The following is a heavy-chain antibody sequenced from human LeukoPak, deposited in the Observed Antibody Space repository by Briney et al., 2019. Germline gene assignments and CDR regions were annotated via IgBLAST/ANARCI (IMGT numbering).Heavy chain of an antibody. Sequence: SVKVSCKASGGTFSRYAMSWVRQAPGQGVEWMGGIIPIFGTASFAQKFQGRVTITADESTGIAYMELSSLSSEDTAVYYCAKFPYHDSSSWPFDYWGQGTLVTVSS. CDR2: IIPIFGTA. V-gene: IGHV1-69*01. D-gene: IGHD6-13*01. CDR1: GGTFSRYA. CDR3: AKFPYHDSSSWPFDY. J-gene: IGHJ4*02.